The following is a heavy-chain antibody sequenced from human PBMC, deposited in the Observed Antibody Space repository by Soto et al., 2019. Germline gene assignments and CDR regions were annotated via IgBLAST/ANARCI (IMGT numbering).Heavy chain of an antibody. V-gene: IGHV4-31*03. Sequence: QVQLQESGPGLVKPSQTLSLTCTVSGGSISSGGYYWSWIRQHPGEGLEWIGYIYYSGSTYYNPSLKSRVTISVYTSKNQFSLKLSSVTAADTAVYYCARLAVAGHSDYWCQGSRLTVSS. J-gene: IGHJ4*02. D-gene: IGHD6-19*01. CDR3: ARLAVAGHSDY. CDR2: IYYSGST. CDR1: GGSISSGGYY.